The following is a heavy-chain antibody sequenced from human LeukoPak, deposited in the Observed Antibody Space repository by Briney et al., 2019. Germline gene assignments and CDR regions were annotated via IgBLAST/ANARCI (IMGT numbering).Heavy chain of an antibody. D-gene: IGHD2-15*01. V-gene: IGHV4-34*01. CDR1: GRSFSGYF. J-gene: IGHJ4*02. Sequence: PSETLSLTCAVYGRSFSGYFWSWIRQPPGKGLEWIGETNHSGSTNYNPSLKSRVTISVDTSKNHFSLRLSSVTAADTAVYYCARHWKGGYCSGGSCYYSEPVDYWGQGTLVTVSS. CDR2: TNHSGST. CDR3: ARHWKGGYCSGGSCYYSEPVDY.